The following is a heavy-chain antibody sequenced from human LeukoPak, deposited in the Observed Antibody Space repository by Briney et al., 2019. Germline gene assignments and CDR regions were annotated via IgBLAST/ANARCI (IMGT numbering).Heavy chain of an antibody. J-gene: IGHJ6*03. CDR1: GGSISSSSYY. CDR3: ARGVADVVVPAAIDYYYYMDV. D-gene: IGHD2-2*02. CDR2: IYYSGST. V-gene: IGHV4-39*07. Sequence: PSETLSLTCTVSGGSISSSSYYWGWIRQPPGKGLEWIGSIYYSGSTYYNPSLKSRVTISVDTSKNQFSLKLSSVTAADTAVYYCARGVADVVVPAAIDYYYYMDVWGKGTTVTVSS.